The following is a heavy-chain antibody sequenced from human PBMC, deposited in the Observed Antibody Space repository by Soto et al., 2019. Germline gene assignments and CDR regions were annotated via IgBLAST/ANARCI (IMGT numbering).Heavy chain of an antibody. CDR3: AKVPQWVLRYHDWFFDY. J-gene: IGHJ4*02. CDR2: ISGSGDIT. V-gene: IGHV3-23*01. D-gene: IGHD3-9*01. Sequence: EVQLLESGGGLVQPGGSLRLSCAVSGFSFSNSAMTWVRQAPGKGLEWVSGISGSGDITYNTASVKGRFAISRDTSKNVVYLQMRSLRAEDTAVYYCAKVPQWVLRYHDWFFDYWGQGTLVTVSS. CDR1: GFSFSNSA.